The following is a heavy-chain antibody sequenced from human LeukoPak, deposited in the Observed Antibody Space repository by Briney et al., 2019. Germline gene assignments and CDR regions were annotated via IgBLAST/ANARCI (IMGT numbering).Heavy chain of an antibody. D-gene: IGHD6-6*01. CDR1: GGSFSGYY. CDR3: ARSGAARSFGY. J-gene: IGHJ4*02. CDR2: INHSGXX. Sequence: PSKTLSLTCAAYGGSFSGYYWSWIXXXXGXGLEWIGEINHSGXXXYXPSLKSRVTXXVDTSKNQFSLKLSSVTAADTAVYYCARSGAARSFGYWGQGTLVTVSS. V-gene: IGHV4-34*01.